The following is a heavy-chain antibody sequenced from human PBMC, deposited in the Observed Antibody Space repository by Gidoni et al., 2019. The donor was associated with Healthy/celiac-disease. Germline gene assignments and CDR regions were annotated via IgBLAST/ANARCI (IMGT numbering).Heavy chain of an antibody. Sequence: QVQLQQWGAGLLKPSETLSLTCAVYGGSFSGYYWSWIRQPPGKGLEWIGEINHSGSTNYNPSLKSRVTISVDTSKNQFSLKLSSVTAADTAVYYCARGPRVSCSGGSCYRKYYFDYWGQGTLVTVSS. CDR2: INHSGST. J-gene: IGHJ4*02. D-gene: IGHD2-15*01. CDR3: ARGPRVSCSGGSCYRKYYFDY. V-gene: IGHV4-34*01. CDR1: GGSFSGYY.